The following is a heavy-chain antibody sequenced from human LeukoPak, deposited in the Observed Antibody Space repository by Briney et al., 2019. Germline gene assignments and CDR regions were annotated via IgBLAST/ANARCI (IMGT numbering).Heavy chain of an antibody. CDR3: AGGKLTYYFDY. D-gene: IGHD1-1*01. Sequence: SVKVSCKASGGTFSSYAISWVRQAPGQGLEWMGGIIPIFGTANYAQKFQGRITITADESTSTAYMDLSSLRSEDTAVYCCAGGKLTYYFDYWGQGTLVTVSS. CDR2: IIPIFGTA. J-gene: IGHJ4*02. V-gene: IGHV1-69*13. CDR1: GGTFSSYA.